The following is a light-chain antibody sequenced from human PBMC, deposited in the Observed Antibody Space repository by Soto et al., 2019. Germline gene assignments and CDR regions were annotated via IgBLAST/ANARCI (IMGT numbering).Light chain of an antibody. Sequence: QSVLTQSPSASASLGASVKLTCTLSSGYTTDAIAWHQQLPGKGPRFLMKVNSDGSHSNGDGIPDRFSGSSSGAERYLTISSLQSEDEADYFCQTWGTGIQVFGTATQLTVL. CDR3: QTWGTGIQV. CDR2: VNSDGSH. J-gene: IGLJ1*01. V-gene: IGLV4-69*02. CDR1: SGYTTDA.